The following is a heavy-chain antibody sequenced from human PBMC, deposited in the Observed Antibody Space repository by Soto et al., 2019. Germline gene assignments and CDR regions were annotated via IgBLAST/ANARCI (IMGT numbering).Heavy chain of an antibody. V-gene: IGHV1-69*12. CDR1: GGTFSSYA. D-gene: IGHD6-19*01. CDR2: IIPIFGTA. Sequence: QVQLVQSGAEVKKPGSSVKVSCKASGGTFSSYAISWVRQAPGQGLEWMGGIIPIFGTANYAQKFQGRVTLTAGESTSTAYMELSSRRSEDTAVYYCARMGWGWLVRDFDYWGQGTLVTVSS. CDR3: ARMGWGWLVRDFDY. J-gene: IGHJ4*02.